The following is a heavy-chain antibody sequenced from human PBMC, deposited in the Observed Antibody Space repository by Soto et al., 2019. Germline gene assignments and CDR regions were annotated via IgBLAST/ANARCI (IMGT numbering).Heavy chain of an antibody. CDR3: ARALQLWFKGPMDV. Sequence: QVQLVESGGALVQPGRSLRLSCAASGFTFSSYGWHWVRQAPGRGRGWVAVIWYDGSNKYYADSVKGRFTISRDNSKNTLYLQMNSLRAEDTAVYYCARALQLWFKGPMDVWGQGTTVTVSS. D-gene: IGHD5-18*01. V-gene: IGHV3-33*01. CDR1: GFTFSSYG. J-gene: IGHJ6*02. CDR2: IWYDGSNK.